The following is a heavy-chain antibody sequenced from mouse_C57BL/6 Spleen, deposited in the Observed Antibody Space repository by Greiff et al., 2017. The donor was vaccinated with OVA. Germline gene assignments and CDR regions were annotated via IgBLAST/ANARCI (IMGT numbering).Heavy chain of an antibody. Sequence: VQLQQPGAELVKPGASVKMSCKASGYTFTSYWITWVKQRPGQGLEWIGDIYPGSGSTNYNEKFKSKATLTVDTSSSTAYMQLSSLTSEDSAVYEGAMGYGNYVGAALAYWGQGTLVTVSA. J-gene: IGHJ3*01. CDR3: AMGYGNYVGAALAY. CDR1: GYTFTSYW. CDR2: IYPGSGST. V-gene: IGHV1-55*01. D-gene: IGHD2-1*01.